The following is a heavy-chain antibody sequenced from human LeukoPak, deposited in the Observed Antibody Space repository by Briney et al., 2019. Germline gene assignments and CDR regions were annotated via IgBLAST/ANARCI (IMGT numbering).Heavy chain of an antibody. Sequence: GPSVKVSFKASGYTFTDYTMHWLRQAPGQRLDWMGWINGGSGNTKYSPEFQGRVTITRDTSASTAYMELSSLRSEDTAVYYCANPRYDSSGYYYVDWGQGTLVTVSS. V-gene: IGHV1-3*01. D-gene: IGHD3-22*01. CDR3: ANPRYDSSGYYYVD. CDR2: INGGSGNT. J-gene: IGHJ4*02. CDR1: GYTFTDYT.